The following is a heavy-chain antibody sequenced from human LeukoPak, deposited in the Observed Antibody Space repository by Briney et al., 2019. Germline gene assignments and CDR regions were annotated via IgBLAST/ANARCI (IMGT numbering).Heavy chain of an antibody. D-gene: IGHD6-13*01. Sequence: GGSLRLSCAVFGFTFSSYAMHWVRQAPGKGLEWVAVLSFDGNNKDYADSVKGRFTISRDNSKNTLYLQMNSLRVEDTAVYYCAKAATGYFDYWGQGIPVTVSS. J-gene: IGHJ4*02. V-gene: IGHV3-30*04. CDR1: GFTFSSYA. CDR2: LSFDGNNK. CDR3: AKAATGYFDY.